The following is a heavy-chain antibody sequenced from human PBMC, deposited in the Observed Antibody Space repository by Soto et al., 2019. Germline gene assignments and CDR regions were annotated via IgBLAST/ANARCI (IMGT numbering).Heavy chain of an antibody. V-gene: IGHV3-23*01. J-gene: IGHJ4*02. Sequence: GGSLRLSCAASGFTFSSYAISWVRQAPGKGLEWVSAISGSGGSTYYADSVKGRFTISRDNSKNTLYLQMNSLRAEDTAVYYCAKAGLDVDTAMVFDYWGQGTLVTVSS. CDR3: AKAGLDVDTAMVFDY. CDR1: GFTFSSYA. CDR2: ISGSGGST. D-gene: IGHD5-18*01.